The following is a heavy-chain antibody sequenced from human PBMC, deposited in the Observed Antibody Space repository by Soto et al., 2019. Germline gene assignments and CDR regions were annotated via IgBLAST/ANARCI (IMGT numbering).Heavy chain of an antibody. CDR3: AREPPSIAAAGKSDY. J-gene: IGHJ4*02. D-gene: IGHD6-13*01. Sequence: SEILSLTCTVSGGSISSSSYYWGWIRQPPGKGLEWIGSIYYSGSTYYNPSLKSRVTISVDTSKNQFSLKLSSVTAADTAVYYCAREPPSIAAAGKSDYWGQGTLVTVSS. V-gene: IGHV4-39*02. CDR1: GGSISSSSYY. CDR2: IYYSGST.